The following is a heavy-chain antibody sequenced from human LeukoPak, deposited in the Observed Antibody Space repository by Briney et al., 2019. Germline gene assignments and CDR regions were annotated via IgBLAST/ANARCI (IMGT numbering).Heavy chain of an antibody. V-gene: IGHV3-7*01. D-gene: IGHD3-10*01. CDR1: GFTFSSYW. CDR3: ARDFEGSGSYYRIRYYYYYGMDI. CDR2: IKQDGSEK. J-gene: IGHJ6*02. Sequence: GGSLRLSCAASGFTFSSYWMSWVRQAPGKGLEWVANIKQDGSEKYYVDSVKGRFTISRDNAKNSLYLQMNSLRAEDTAVYYCARDFEGSGSYYRIRYYYYYGMDIWGQGTTVTVSS.